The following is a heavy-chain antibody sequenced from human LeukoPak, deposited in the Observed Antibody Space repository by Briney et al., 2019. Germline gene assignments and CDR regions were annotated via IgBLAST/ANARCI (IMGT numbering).Heavy chain of an antibody. Sequence: GRSLRLSCAASGFTFSSYSMNWVRQAPGKGLEWVSYISSSSSTIYYADSVKGRFTISRDNAKNSLYLQMNSLRAEDTAVYYCARGPHYLAYGDFYYGMDVWGQGTTVTVSS. CDR2: ISSSSSTI. D-gene: IGHD4-17*01. V-gene: IGHV3-48*04. CDR3: ARGPHYLAYGDFYYGMDV. CDR1: GFTFSSYS. J-gene: IGHJ6*02.